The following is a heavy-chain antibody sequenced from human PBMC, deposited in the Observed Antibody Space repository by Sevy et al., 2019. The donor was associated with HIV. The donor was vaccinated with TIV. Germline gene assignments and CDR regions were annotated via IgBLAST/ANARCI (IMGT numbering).Heavy chain of an antibody. CDR2: IKRDGSEK. CDR1: GFTFSNFW. Sequence: GESLKISCVASGFTFSNFWMSWVRQAPGKGLEWVANIKRDGSEKYYVASVKGRFTISRDNAKTSLYLQMNSLRVEDTAVYYCARDCNSASCLWGMDVWGQGTMATVSS. CDR3: ARDCNSASCLWGMDV. D-gene: IGHD1-26*01. J-gene: IGHJ6*02. V-gene: IGHV3-7*03.